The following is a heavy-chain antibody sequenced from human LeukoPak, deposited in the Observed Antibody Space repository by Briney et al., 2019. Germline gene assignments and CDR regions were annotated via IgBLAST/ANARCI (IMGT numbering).Heavy chain of an antibody. CDR1: GGSFSGYY. CDR2: INHSGST. J-gene: IGHJ4*02. V-gene: IGHV4-34*01. D-gene: IGHD3-10*01. Sequence: SETLSLTCAVYGGSFSGYYWSWIRQPPGKGLEWIGEINHSGSTNYNPSLKSRVTISVDTSKNQFSLKLSSVTAADTAVYYCARGFSNYYGSGSENSGSVFDYWGQGTLVTVSS. CDR3: ARGFSNYYGSGSENSGSVFDY.